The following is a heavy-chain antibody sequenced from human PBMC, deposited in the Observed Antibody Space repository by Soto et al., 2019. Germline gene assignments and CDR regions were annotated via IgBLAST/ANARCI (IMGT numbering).Heavy chain of an antibody. Sequence: QVQLVQSGAEVKKPGASVKISCKASGYTFTSYGITWVRQAPGQGLEWTGWISGNNGDTKFAQKLQGRVTMTTDTSTSTAHMELRSLRSDDTAVYYCARARRVATTRMDVWGQGTTVTVSS. CDR2: ISGNNGDT. CDR3: ARARRVATTRMDV. V-gene: IGHV1-18*01. D-gene: IGHD5-12*01. CDR1: GYTFTSYG. J-gene: IGHJ6*02.